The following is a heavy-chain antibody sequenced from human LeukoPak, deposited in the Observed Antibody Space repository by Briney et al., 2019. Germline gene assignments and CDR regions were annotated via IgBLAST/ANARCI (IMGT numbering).Heavy chain of an antibody. Sequence: PGGSLRLSCAASGFTFSSYAMSWVRQAPGKGLEWVSAISASGGSTYYADSVKGRFTISRDNSKSTLYLQMNSLSAEDTAVYSCAHPTEYSSSWYGNWFDPWGQGTLVTVSS. V-gene: IGHV3-23*01. J-gene: IGHJ5*02. D-gene: IGHD6-13*01. CDR1: GFTFSSYA. CDR3: AHPTEYSSSWYGNWFDP. CDR2: ISASGGST.